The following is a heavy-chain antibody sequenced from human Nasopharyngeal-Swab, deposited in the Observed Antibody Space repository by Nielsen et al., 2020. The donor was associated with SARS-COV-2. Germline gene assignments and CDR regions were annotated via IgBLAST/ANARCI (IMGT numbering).Heavy chain of an antibody. CDR1: GGSISSYY. J-gene: IGHJ5*02. Sequence: SETLSLTCTVSGGSISSYYWSWIRQPPGKGLEWIGYIYYSGSTNYNASLKSRVTISVDTSKNQFSLKLSSVTAADTAVYYCARIYGDYWWFDPWGQGTLVTVSS. CDR2: IYYSGST. CDR3: ARIYGDYWWFDP. V-gene: IGHV4-59*08. D-gene: IGHD4-17*01.